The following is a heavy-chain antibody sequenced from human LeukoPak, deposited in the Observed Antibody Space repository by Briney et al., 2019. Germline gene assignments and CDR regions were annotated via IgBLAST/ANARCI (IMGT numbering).Heavy chain of an antibody. V-gene: IGHV4-34*01. CDR3: ARGAWATRLGS. CDR1: GESLNSYY. J-gene: IGHJ4*02. Sequence: PSETLSLTCAVYGESLNSYYWSWVRQPPGEGLEWIGEIYESGTTEFHPSLKGRVTISMVPSKQQFSLSLSSVTAADTAVYYCARGAWATRLGSWGLGTPVIVPS. D-gene: IGHD2-15*01. CDR2: IYESGTT.